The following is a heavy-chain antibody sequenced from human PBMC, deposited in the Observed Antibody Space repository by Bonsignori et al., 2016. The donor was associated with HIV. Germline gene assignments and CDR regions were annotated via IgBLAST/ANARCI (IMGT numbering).Heavy chain of an antibody. Sequence: ASVKVSCKASRYTFSSHYVHWVRQAPGQGLEWMGIITPSGDSTTYTQRFQGRVTMTRDTSTSTVYMEMSSLKSEDTAVYYCARGASTTYLPTYYFDDWGQGTLVTVSS. CDR2: ITPSGDST. V-gene: IGHV1-46*01. J-gene: IGHJ4*02. CDR1: RYTFSSHY. CDR3: ARGASTTYLPTYYFDD. D-gene: IGHD1-1*01.